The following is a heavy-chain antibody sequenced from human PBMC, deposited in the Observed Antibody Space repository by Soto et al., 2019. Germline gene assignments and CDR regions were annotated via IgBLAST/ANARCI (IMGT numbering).Heavy chain of an antibody. CDR3: AKDFKVSGGHYGSLNYYYGMDV. V-gene: IGHV3-30*18. CDR1: GFTFSDFG. D-gene: IGHD3-10*01. Sequence: GGSLRLSCAASGFTFSDFGMHWVRQAPGKGLEWVAIISYDGILKYYADSVKGRFTISRDTSKGAVYLQMNSLTPEDTAVYYCAKDFKVSGGHYGSLNYYYGMDVWGQGTTVTVSS. CDR2: ISYDGILK. J-gene: IGHJ6*02.